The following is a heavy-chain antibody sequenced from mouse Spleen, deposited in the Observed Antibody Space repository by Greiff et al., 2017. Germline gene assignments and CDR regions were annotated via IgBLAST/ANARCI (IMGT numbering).Heavy chain of an antibody. D-gene: IGHD2-4*01. CDR3: ARYGDYDFDY. V-gene: IGHV1-66*01. CDR2: IYPGSGNT. Sequence: VQGVESGPELVKPGASVKISCKASGYSFTSYYIHWVKQRPGQGLEWIGWIYPGSGNTKYNEKFKGKATLTADTSSSTAYMQLSSLTSEDSAVYYCARYGDYDFDYWGQGTTLTVSS. CDR1: GYSFTSYY. J-gene: IGHJ2*01.